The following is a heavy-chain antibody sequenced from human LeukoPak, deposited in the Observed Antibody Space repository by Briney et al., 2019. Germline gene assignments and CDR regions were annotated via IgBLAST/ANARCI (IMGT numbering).Heavy chain of an antibody. V-gene: IGHV3-7*01. J-gene: IGHJ4*02. CDR3: VSTTRSSPFDN. CDR2: IKQDGSDK. D-gene: IGHD1-1*01. Sequence: GESLKISCAASGFTFSAYWMSWVRQAPGKGLEWLANIKQDGSDKQYVDSVKGRFAISRDNAKTSVYLQMNSLRAEDTALYYCVSTTRSSPFDNWGQGTLVTVSS. CDR1: GFTFSAYW.